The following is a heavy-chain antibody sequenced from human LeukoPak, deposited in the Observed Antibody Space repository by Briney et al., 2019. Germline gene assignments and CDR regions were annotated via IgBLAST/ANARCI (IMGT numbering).Heavy chain of an antibody. V-gene: IGHV3-7*01. J-gene: IGHJ4*02. CDR1: GFTFSSYW. Sequence: GGSLRLSCAASGFTFSSYWMSWVRQAPGKGLEWVANIKQDGSEKYYVDSVKGRFTISRDNAKNSLYLQMNSLRAEDTAVYYCARDDSSGYQNYYFDYWDQGTLVTVSS. CDR2: IKQDGSEK. CDR3: ARDDSSGYQNYYFDY. D-gene: IGHD3-22*01.